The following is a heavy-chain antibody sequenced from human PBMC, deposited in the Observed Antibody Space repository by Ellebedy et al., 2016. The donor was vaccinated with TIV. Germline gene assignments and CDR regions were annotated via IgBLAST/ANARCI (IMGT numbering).Heavy chain of an antibody. Sequence: GESLKISCLGSGFTFSEYSIHWVRQAPGKGLEWVAVTSHDGNRKYYADSVQGRFTISRDNSNNTLYLQMTSLRTEDTAVYYCAKEKHPRHPRWMGPTYFDYWGQGTLVAVSS. J-gene: IGHJ4*02. V-gene: IGHV3-30*18. D-gene: IGHD4-23*01. CDR1: GFTFSEYS. CDR2: TSHDGNRK. CDR3: AKEKHPRHPRWMGPTYFDY.